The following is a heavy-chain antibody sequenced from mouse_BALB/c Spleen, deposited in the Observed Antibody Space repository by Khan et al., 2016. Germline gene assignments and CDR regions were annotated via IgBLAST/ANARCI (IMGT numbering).Heavy chain of an antibody. D-gene: IGHD2-4*01. CDR2: IDPANGNT. J-gene: IGHJ2*01. V-gene: IGHV14-3*02. CDR1: GFNIKDTY. CDR3: ARREDSTMITTGSLGDY. Sequence: VQLKQSGAELVKPGASVKLSCTASGFNIKDTYMHWVKQRPEQGLEWIGRIDPANGNTKYDPKFQGKATITADTSSNTAYLQLSSLTSEDTAVYYCARREDSTMITTGSLGDYWGQGTTLTVSS.